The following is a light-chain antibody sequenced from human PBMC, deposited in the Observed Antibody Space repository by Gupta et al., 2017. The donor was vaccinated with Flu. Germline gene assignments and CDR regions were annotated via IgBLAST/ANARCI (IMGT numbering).Light chain of an antibody. CDR2: SAS. CDR1: QSVSSSY. CDR3: QQYGSSLIT. V-gene: IGKV3-20*01. Sequence: IVLTQFPGTLPLSPGERATLSCRASQSVSSSYLAWYQKKPGQAPRLLIYSASSRATGIPDRFSGSGSGTDFTLTISRLEPEDFAVYYCQQYGSSLITFGQGTRLEIK. J-gene: IGKJ5*01.